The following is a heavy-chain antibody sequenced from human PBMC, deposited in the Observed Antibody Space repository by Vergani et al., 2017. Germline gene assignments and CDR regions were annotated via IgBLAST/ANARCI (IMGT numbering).Heavy chain of an antibody. J-gene: IGHJ4*02. CDR3: AKDIEGGSGWYGSFDY. Sequence: EVQLVESGGGLVQPGRSLSLSCAASGFTFDDYAMHWVRQAPGKGLEWVSGISWNSGSIGYADSVKGRFTISRDNAKNSLYLQMNSLRAEDTALYYCAKDIEGGSGWYGSFDYWGQGTLVTVSS. CDR2: ISWNSGSI. CDR1: GFTFDDYA. D-gene: IGHD6-19*01. V-gene: IGHV3-9*01.